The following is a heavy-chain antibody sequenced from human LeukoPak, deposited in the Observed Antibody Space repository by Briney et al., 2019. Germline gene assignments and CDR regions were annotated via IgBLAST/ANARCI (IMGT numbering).Heavy chain of an antibody. CDR3: ARGYCSGGSCYDYFDY. V-gene: IGHV3-53*01. CDR1: GLTVSSNY. Sequence: QSGGSLRLSCAASGLTVSSNYMSWVRQAPGKGLEWVSVIYSGGSTYYADSVKGRFTISRDNSKNTLYLQMNSLRAEDTAVCYCARGYCSGGSCYDYFDYWGQGTLVTVSS. CDR2: IYSGGST. D-gene: IGHD2-15*01. J-gene: IGHJ4*02.